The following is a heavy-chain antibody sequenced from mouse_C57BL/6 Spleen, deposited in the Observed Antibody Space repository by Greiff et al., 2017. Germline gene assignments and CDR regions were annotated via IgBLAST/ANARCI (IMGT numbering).Heavy chain of an antibody. CDR1: GYTFTSYW. J-gene: IGHJ4*01. CDR3: ASSPHDYGSSSGYAMDY. V-gene: IGHV1-74*01. CDR2: IHPSVSDT. Sequence: QVQLQQPGAELVTPGASVTVSCKASGYTFTSYWMHWVKQRPGQGLEWIGRIHPSVSDTNYNQKFKGKATLTVDKSSSTAYMQLSSLTSEDSAVYYCASSPHDYGSSSGYAMDYWGQGTSVTVSS. D-gene: IGHD1-1*01.